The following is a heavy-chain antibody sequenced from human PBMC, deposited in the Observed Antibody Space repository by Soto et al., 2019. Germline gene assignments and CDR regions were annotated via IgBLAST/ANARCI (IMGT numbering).Heavy chain of an antibody. D-gene: IGHD3-10*01. Sequence: GGSLRLCCAASGFTFSSYAMTWVRQAPGKGLEWISAISGTGGTTYYADSVQGRFTISRDNSKNTLYLRMNSLRAEDTALYYCAKLWFGELAPVDYWGQGTLVTVSS. J-gene: IGHJ4*02. CDR1: GFTFSSYA. CDR3: AKLWFGELAPVDY. CDR2: ISGTGGTT. V-gene: IGHV3-23*01.